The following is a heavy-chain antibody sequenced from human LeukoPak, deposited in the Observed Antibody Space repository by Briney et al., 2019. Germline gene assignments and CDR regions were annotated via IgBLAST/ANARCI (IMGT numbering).Heavy chain of an antibody. D-gene: IGHD4-17*01. CDR1: GFTFSSYS. V-gene: IGHV3-21*01. CDR2: ISSSSSYI. CDR3: ARDLGDYVPLVDY. Sequence: GGSLRPSCAASGFTFSSYSMNWVRQAPGKGLEWVSSISSSSSYIYYADSVKGRFTISRDNAKNSLYLQMNSLRAEDTAVYYCARDLGDYVPLVDYWGQGTLVTVSS. J-gene: IGHJ4*02.